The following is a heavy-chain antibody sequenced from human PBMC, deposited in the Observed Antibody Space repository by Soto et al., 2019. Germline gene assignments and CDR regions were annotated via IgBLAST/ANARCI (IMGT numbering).Heavy chain of an antibody. CDR2: IYYSGST. Sequence: QVQLQESGPGLVKPSQTLSLTCTVSGCSISSCDYYWSWIRQPPGKGLEWIGYIYYSGSTYYNASIKSRITNTGDTTKNQFSQKLSSVTDGDTAVYYCARAGRAMNCGMDVWGKGTTVTVSS. D-gene: IGHD5-18*01. CDR1: GCSISSCDYY. V-gene: IGHV4-30-4*01. CDR3: ARAGRAMNCGMDV. J-gene: IGHJ6*04.